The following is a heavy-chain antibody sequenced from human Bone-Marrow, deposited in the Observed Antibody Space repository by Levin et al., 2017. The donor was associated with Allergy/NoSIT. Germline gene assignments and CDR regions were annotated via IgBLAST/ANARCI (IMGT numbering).Heavy chain of an antibody. J-gene: IGHJ4*02. V-gene: IGHV3-15*01. CDR3: VADVPQVVPQVDY. CDR1: GFTFSGAW. Sequence: GGSLRLSCAVSGFTFSGAWMSWVRQAPGKGLEWVARIKSGGTTEYAAPVKGRFTLSRDDSKNTLHLQMDSLKIEDTAVYYCVADVPQVVPQVDYWGQGALVTVSS. CDR2: IKSGGTT.